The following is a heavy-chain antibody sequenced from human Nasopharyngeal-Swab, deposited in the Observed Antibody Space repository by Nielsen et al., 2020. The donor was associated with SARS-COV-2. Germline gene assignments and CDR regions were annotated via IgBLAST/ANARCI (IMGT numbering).Heavy chain of an antibody. Sequence: WIRQPPGKGLEWIGSIYYSGSTYYNPSLKSRVTISVDTSKNQFSLKLSSVTAADTAVYYCARGRITIFGVVIGSFDYWGQGTLVTVSS. V-gene: IGHV4-39*07. J-gene: IGHJ4*02. CDR2: IYYSGST. CDR3: ARGRITIFGVVIGSFDY. D-gene: IGHD3-3*01.